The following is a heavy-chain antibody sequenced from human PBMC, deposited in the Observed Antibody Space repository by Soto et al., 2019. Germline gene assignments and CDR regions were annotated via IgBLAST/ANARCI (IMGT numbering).Heavy chain of an antibody. CDR1: GFTFSSHV. CDR2: ISGGGGTT. V-gene: IGHV3-23*01. Sequence: EVQLLESGGGLVQPGGSLRLSCAASGFTFSSHVMNWVRQAPGKGLEWVAAISGGGGTTFYGDSVEGRFTMSRDNYKNTLFLQMNSLSAEDTAVYYCARGPRAPPPHGYGMDVWGQGTTVTVSS. J-gene: IGHJ6*02. CDR3: ARGPRAPPPHGYGMDV.